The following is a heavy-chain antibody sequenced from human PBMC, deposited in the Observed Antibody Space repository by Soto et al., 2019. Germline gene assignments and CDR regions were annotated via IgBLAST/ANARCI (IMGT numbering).Heavy chain of an antibody. Sequence: PGGSLRLSCAASGFTFSSYGMHWVRQAPGKGLEWVAVIWYDGSNKYYADSVKGRFTISRDNSKNTLYLQMNSLRAEDTAVYYCARDGSRHIYYYYGMDVWGQGTTVTSP. CDR2: IWYDGSNK. V-gene: IGHV3-33*01. D-gene: IGHD1-26*01. CDR1: GFTFSSYG. J-gene: IGHJ6*02. CDR3: ARDGSRHIYYYYGMDV.